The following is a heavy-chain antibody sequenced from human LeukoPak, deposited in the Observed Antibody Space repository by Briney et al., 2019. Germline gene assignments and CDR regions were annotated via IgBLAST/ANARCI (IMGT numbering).Heavy chain of an antibody. Sequence: ASVKVSCKASGGTFSSYAISWVRQAPGQGLEWMGWINPNSGGTNYAQKFQGRVTMTRDTSISTAYMELSRLRSDDTAVYYCATLGGVVVGATIITDAFDIWGQGTMVTVSS. V-gene: IGHV1-2*02. CDR3: ATLGGVVVGATIITDAFDI. CDR1: GGTFSSYA. J-gene: IGHJ3*02. D-gene: IGHD1-26*01. CDR2: INPNSGGT.